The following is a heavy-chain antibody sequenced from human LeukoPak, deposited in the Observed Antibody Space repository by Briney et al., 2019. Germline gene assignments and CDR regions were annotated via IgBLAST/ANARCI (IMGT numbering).Heavy chain of an antibody. CDR1: GGSISSGDYY. D-gene: IGHD4-23*01. V-gene: IGHV4-30-4*08. J-gene: IGHJ3*02. CDR2: IYYSGST. Sequence: PSETLSLTCTVSGGSISSGDYYWSWIRQPPGKGLEWIGYIYYSGSTYYNPSLKSRVTISVDTSKNQFSLKLSSVTAADTAVYYCARYWGNLDAFDIWGQGTMVTVSS. CDR3: ARYWGNLDAFDI.